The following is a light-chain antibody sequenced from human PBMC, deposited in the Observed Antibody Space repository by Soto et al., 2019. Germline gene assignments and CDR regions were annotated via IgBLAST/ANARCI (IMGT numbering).Light chain of an antibody. CDR2: DVS. CDR1: SSVVGGYNY. Sequence: QSVLTQPTSLSGSPGQPVTISCTGTSSVVGGYNYVSWLQQHPGKVPKLIIYDVSSRPSGVSNRFSGSKSGNTASLTISGLQAEDEADYYCTSYTSSNTHVFGGGTKVTVL. J-gene: IGLJ1*01. CDR3: TSYTSSNTHV. V-gene: IGLV2-14*01.